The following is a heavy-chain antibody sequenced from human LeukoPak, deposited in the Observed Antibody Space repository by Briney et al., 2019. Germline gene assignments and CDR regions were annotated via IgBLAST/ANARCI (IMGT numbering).Heavy chain of an antibody. CDR3: ARAQTSTVTTIHYYYYMDV. CDR2: ISGSGGST. D-gene: IGHD4-17*01. V-gene: IGHV3-23*01. J-gene: IGHJ6*03. CDR1: GFTFSSYA. Sequence: GGSLRLSCAASGFTFSSYAMSWVRQAPGKGLEWVSAISGSGGSTYYADSVKGRFTISRDNAKNSLYLQMNSLRAEDTAVYYCARAQTSTVTTIHYYYYMDVWGKGTTVTVSS.